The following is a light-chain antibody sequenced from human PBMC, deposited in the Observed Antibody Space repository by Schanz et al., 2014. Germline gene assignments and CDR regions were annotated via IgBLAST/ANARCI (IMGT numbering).Light chain of an antibody. Sequence: DAVMTQSPLSLSVTLGQPASLSCRSRQSLVSSDGHTYLLWLHQRPGKSPRRLIYKVSNRDSGVPDRFSGSGSGTDFTLKISRVEAEDVGVYYCMQALQTPRTFGQGTRLEIK. CDR1: QSLVSSDGHTY. V-gene: IGKV2-30*01. J-gene: IGKJ5*01. CDR3: MQALQTPRT. CDR2: KVS.